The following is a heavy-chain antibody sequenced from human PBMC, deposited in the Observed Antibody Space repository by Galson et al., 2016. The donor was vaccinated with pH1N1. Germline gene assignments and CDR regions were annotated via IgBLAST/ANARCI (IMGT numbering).Heavy chain of an antibody. CDR3: AQYSSASGDPA. J-gene: IGHJ4*02. D-gene: IGHD6-19*01. CDR2: INPRDGGT. Sequence: SVKVSCKASTFTFTKYYIHWVRQAPGQGLQWMGIINPRDGGTISAQRWEDRLIMTRDMSTTTVYLELSSLRSDDTAMYYCAQYSSASGDPAWGQGTLVTVSS. V-gene: IGHV1-46*04. CDR1: TFTFTKYY.